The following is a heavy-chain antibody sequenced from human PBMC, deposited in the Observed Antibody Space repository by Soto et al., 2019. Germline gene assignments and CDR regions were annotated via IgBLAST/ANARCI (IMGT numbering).Heavy chain of an antibody. Sequence: SVKVSCKTSGYIFTDHLIHWVRQSPGQGLQWVGWVHPDSGGTNVAQAFQDRVTMTADTSITTAYMDLARLRPDDTAIFYCARGAQGFFPVSGIYFYFDHWGQGTPVTVSS. CDR3: ARGAQGFFPVSGIYFYFDH. D-gene: IGHD3-22*01. J-gene: IGHJ4*02. CDR1: GYIFTDHL. V-gene: IGHV1-2*02. CDR2: VHPDSGGT.